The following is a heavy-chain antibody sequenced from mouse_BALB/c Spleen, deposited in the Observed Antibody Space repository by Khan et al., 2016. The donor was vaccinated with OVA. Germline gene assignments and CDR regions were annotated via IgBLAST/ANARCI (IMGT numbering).Heavy chain of an antibody. V-gene: IGHV1S22*01. CDR3: TRWSYWFAY. Sequence: LKESGSELVRPGASVKLSCKASGYTFTSYWMHWVKQRPGQGLEWIGDIYPGSGSTNYDEKFKSKATLTVDTSSSTAYMQLSILTSEDSAVYYCTRWSYWFAYWGQGTLVTVSA. J-gene: IGHJ3*01. CDR2: IYPGSGST. CDR1: GYTFTSYW. D-gene: IGHD2-12*01.